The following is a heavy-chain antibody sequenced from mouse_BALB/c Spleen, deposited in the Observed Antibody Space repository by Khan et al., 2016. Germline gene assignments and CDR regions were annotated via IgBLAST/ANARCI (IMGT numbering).Heavy chain of an antibody. CDR2: INPDSSTI. V-gene: IGHV4-1*02. CDR1: GFDFSRYW. Sequence: EVKLLESGGGLVQPGGSLKLSRAASGFDFSRYWMSWVRQAPGKGLEWIGEINPDSSTINYTPSLKDKFIISRDNAKNTLYLQMSKVRSEDTALYYCARLHYYGRFAYWGQGTLVTVSA. CDR3: ARLHYYGRFAY. D-gene: IGHD1-2*01. J-gene: IGHJ3*01.